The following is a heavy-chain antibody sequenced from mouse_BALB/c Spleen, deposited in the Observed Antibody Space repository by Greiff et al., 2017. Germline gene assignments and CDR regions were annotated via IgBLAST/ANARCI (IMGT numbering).Heavy chain of an antibody. D-gene: IGHD2-14*01. V-gene: IGHV1-63*01. Sequence: QVQLQQSGAELVRPGTSVKISCKASGYAFTNYWLGWVKQRPGHGLEWIGDIYPGSGNTYYNEKFKGKATLTADKSSSTAYMQLSSLTSEDSAVYFCARGDRYDVGYYAMDYWGQGTSVTVSS. CDR3: ARGDRYDVGYYAMDY. CDR2: IYPGSGNT. CDR1: GYAFTNYW. J-gene: IGHJ4*01.